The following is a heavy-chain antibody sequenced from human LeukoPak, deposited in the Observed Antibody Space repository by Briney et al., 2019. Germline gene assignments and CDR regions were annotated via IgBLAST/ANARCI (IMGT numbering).Heavy chain of an antibody. CDR2: INGDGGST. CDR1: GFTFTNYA. D-gene: IGHD4-23*01. CDR3: ARDLGSGGKTGGWCDP. Sequence: PGASLRLSCAASGFTFTNYAMSWVRQAPGKGLEWVSSINGDGGSTYYADSVKGGFTISRDNSKNTLYLQMNSLRAEDTAVYYCARDLGSGGKTGGWCDPWGQGTLVTVSS. J-gene: IGHJ5*02. V-gene: IGHV3-23*01.